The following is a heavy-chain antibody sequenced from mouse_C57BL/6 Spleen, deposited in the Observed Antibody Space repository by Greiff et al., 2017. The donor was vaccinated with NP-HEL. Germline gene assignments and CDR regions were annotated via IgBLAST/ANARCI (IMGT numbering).Heavy chain of an antibody. D-gene: IGHD2-4*01. CDR1: GFTFSSYA. Sequence: EVHLVESGGGLVKPGGSLKLSCAASGFTFSSYAMSWVRQTPEKRLEWVATISDGGSYTYYPDNVKGRFTISRDNAKNNLYLQMSHLKSEDTAMYYCAREGDRDYDYWGQGTTLTVSS. CDR2: ISDGGSYT. J-gene: IGHJ2*01. V-gene: IGHV5-4*01. CDR3: AREGDRDYDY.